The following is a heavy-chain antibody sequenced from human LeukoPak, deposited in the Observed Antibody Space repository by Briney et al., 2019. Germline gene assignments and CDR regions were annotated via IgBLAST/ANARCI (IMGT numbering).Heavy chain of an antibody. J-gene: IGHJ4*02. D-gene: IGHD1-26*01. Sequence: GGSLRLSCATSGFTFTNYAMSWVRQAPGKGLEWVSAISGSASSTYYADSVKGRFTISRDNSKNTLYLQMNSLRVEDTAVYYCAKSSDGGSYRSYYFDYWGQGTLLTVSS. V-gene: IGHV3-23*01. CDR2: ISGSASST. CDR1: GFTFTNYA. CDR3: AKSSDGGSYRSYYFDY.